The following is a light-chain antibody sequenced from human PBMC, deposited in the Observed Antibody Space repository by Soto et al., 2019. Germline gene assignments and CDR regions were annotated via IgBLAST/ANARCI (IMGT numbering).Light chain of an antibody. Sequence: SVLTQPPSASGTHGQRVTISCSGSSSNIGSNTVNWYQQLPGTAPKLLIYSNNQRPSGVPDRFSGSKSGTSASLAISGLQSEDEADYYCAAWDDSLNGRGVFGTGTKVTVL. V-gene: IGLV1-44*01. CDR2: SNN. CDR1: SSNIGSNT. J-gene: IGLJ1*01. CDR3: AAWDDSLNGRGV.